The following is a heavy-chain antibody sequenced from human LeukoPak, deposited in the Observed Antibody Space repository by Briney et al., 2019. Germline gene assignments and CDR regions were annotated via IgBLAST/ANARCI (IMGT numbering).Heavy chain of an antibody. CDR1: GYTFTDNY. CDR2: ISPTNGDT. CDR3: AVLRYFDWLSNFDY. Sequence: ASVKVSCKTSGYTFTDNYMHWVRQAPGQGLEWMGWISPTNGDTRYAQKLQGRVAMTRDTSISTAYMELSRLRSDDTAVYYCAVLRYFDWLSNFDYWGQGTLVTVSS. D-gene: IGHD3-9*01. J-gene: IGHJ4*02. V-gene: IGHV1-2*02.